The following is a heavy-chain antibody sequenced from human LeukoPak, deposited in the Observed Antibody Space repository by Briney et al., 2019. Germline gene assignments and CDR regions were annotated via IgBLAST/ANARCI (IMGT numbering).Heavy chain of an antibody. CDR2: FHTSGST. CDR3: ARDRLHYGEYEKTLDY. CDR1: GVSIRSYY. Sequence: SSETLSLTCTVSGVSIRSYYWSWIRQPAGKGLEWIGRFHTSGSTNYNPSLKSRVTMSVDTSKNQFSLKLSSVTAADTAVYSCARDRLHYGEYEKTLDYWGQGTLVTVSS. V-gene: IGHV4-4*07. J-gene: IGHJ4*02. D-gene: IGHD4-17*01.